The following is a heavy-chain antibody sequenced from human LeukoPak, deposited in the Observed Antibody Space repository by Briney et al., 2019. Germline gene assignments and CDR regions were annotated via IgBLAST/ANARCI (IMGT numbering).Heavy chain of an antibody. V-gene: IGHV1-18*01. CDR1: GYTFTSYG. CDR3: ARDSLYGDYCYMDV. CDR2: ISAYNGNT. D-gene: IGHD4-17*01. J-gene: IGHJ6*03. Sequence: ASVKVSCKASGYTFTSYGINWVRQAPGQGLEWMGWISAYNGNTNYAQRLQDRVTMTTDTSTSTAYMELRSLRSDDTAVYYCARDSLYGDYCYMDVWGKGTTVTISS.